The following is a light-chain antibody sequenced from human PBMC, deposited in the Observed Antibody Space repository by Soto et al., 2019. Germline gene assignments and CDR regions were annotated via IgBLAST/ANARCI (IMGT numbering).Light chain of an antibody. Sequence: EIVRTQSPATLSVSPGERATLSCRASQTVSSNLAWYQQKPGQAPRFLIYGASTRATGIPDRVSGSGSGTGFTLPISSMQSEDFAVYYCQQYNNWTTFGQGTKVEIQ. CDR1: QTVSSN. CDR3: QQYNNWTT. J-gene: IGKJ1*01. V-gene: IGKV3-15*01. CDR2: GAS.